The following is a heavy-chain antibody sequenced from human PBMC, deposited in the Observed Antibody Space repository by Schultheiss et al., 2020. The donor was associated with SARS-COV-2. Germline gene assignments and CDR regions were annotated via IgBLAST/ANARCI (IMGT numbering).Heavy chain of an antibody. CDR3: ARANARSGMDV. J-gene: IGHJ6*02. V-gene: IGHV3-30*07. D-gene: IGHD2-2*01. CDR1: GFTFSSYA. Sequence: GGSLRLSCAASGFTFSSYAMHWVRQAPGKGLEWVAVIPYDGSDKIYADSVKGRFTISRDNSKNTLYLQMNSLRAEDTAVYYCARANARSGMDVWGQGTTVTVSS. CDR2: IPYDGSDK.